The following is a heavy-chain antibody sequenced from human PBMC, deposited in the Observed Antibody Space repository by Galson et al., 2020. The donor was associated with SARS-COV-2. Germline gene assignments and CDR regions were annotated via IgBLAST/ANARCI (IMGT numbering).Heavy chain of an antibody. Sequence: ASVKVSCKVSGYTITELSMHWVRQAPGKGLAWMGGFDPEDGETIYAQKFQGRVTMTEDTSTDTAYMELSSLRSEDTAVYYCARGPFPYLGIKANWFDPWGQGTLVTVSS. CDR2: FDPEDGET. D-gene: IGHD3-16*01. J-gene: IGHJ5*02. CDR3: ARGPFPYLGIKANWFDP. V-gene: IGHV1-24*01. CDR1: GYTITELS.